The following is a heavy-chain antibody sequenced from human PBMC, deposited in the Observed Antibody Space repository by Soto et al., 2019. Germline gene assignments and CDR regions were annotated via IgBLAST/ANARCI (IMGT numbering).Heavy chain of an antibody. D-gene: IGHD6-19*01. J-gene: IGHJ4*02. CDR2: IYYSGST. CDR1: GGSISSYY. CDR3: ARDGDSSGWYLL. V-gene: IGHV4-59*01. Sequence: SETLSLTCTVSGGSISSYYWSWIRQPPGKGLEWVGYIYYSGSTNYNPSLKSRVTISVDTSKNQFSLKLSSVTAADTAVYYCARDGDSSGWYLLWGQGTLVTVSS.